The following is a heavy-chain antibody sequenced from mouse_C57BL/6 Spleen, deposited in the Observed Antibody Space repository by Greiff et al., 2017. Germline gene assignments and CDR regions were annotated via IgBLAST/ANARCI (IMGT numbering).Heavy chain of an antibody. CDR1: GYTFTSYG. Sequence: QVQLQQSGAELARPGASVKLSCKASGYTFTSYGISWVKQRTGQGLEWIGEIYPRSGNTYYNEKFKGKATLTANKSSSTAYMELRSLTSEDSAVYFYARIDYYGSSDRYFGVWGTGTTVTVAS. V-gene: IGHV1-81*01. CDR2: IYPRSGNT. J-gene: IGHJ1*03. D-gene: IGHD1-1*01. CDR3: ARIDYYGSSDRYFGV.